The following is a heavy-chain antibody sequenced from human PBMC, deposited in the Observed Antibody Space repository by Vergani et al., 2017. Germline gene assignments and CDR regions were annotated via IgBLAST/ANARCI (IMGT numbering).Heavy chain of an antibody. J-gene: IGHJ4*02. CDR1: GFTVSSNY. V-gene: IGHV3-66*01. Sequence: EVQVVETGGGLVQPGGSLRLSCAASGFTVSSNYMSWVRQAPGKGLEWVSVIYSGGSTYYADSVKGRFIISRDNSKNTLYLQMNSLRAEDTAVYYCASNKDPGTFDYWGQGTLVTVSS. D-gene: IGHD2/OR15-2a*01. CDR3: ASNKDPGTFDY. CDR2: IYSGGST.